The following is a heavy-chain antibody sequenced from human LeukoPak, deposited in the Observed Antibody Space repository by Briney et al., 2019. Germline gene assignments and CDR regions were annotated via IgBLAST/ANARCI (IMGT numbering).Heavy chain of an antibody. CDR2: ISYDGSNK. CDR3: ARDRDSSGWYEGFDY. CDR1: GFTFSSSA. V-gene: IGHV3-30-3*01. Sequence: PGGSLRLSCAASGFTFSSSAMHWVRQAPDKGLEWVAVISYDGSNKYYADSVKGRFTISRDNSKNTLYLQMNSLRADETAVYYRARDRDSSGWYEGFDYWGQGTLVTVSS. J-gene: IGHJ4*02. D-gene: IGHD6-19*01.